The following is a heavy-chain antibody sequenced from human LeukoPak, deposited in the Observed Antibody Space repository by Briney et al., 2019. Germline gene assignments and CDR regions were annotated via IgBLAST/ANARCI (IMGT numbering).Heavy chain of an antibody. CDR2: ISSSSSTI. V-gene: IGHV3-48*01. D-gene: IGHD3-3*01. J-gene: IGHJ5*02. CDR1: GFTFSSYS. Sequence: GGSLKLSCAASGFTFSSYSMNWVRQAPGKGLEWVSYISSSSSTIYYADSVKGRFTISRDNAKNSLYLQMNSLRAEDTAVYYCARDKVDDFWSGYYTGFRWFDPWGQGTLVTVSS. CDR3: ARDKVDDFWSGYYTGFRWFDP.